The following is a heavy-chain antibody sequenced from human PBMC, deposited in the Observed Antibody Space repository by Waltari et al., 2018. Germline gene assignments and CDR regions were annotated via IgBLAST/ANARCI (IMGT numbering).Heavy chain of an antibody. D-gene: IGHD4-17*01. CDR3: ARADYGGSADYDY. V-gene: IGHV3-7*04. CDR1: GFTFSSCW. CDR2: INEDGSEK. Sequence: EVQLVESGGTLVQPGGSLRLSCVASGFTFSSCWMTWVRQAPGKGLEWLAKINEDGSEKFYVDSGTGRFSISRDNAKNSLYLQMNTLTVEDTAVYYCARADYGGSADYDYWGQGTLVTVSS. J-gene: IGHJ4*02.